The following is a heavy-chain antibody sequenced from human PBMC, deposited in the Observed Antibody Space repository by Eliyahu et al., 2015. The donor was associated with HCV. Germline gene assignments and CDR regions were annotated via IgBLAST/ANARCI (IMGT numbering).Heavy chain of an antibody. CDR2: ISSSSNYI. CDR1: GFTLSXHN. Sequence: EVQLVESGGGLVKPGGSLRLSCAASGFTLSXHNMNWVRQAPGKGLEWVSSISSSSNYIYYADSVKGRFTISRDNAKNSLYLQMNSLRAEDTAVYYCARARIAHYYGSGSFYWDWGQGTLVTVSS. V-gene: IGHV3-21*01. D-gene: IGHD3-10*01. J-gene: IGHJ4*02. CDR3: ARARIAHYYGSGSFYWD.